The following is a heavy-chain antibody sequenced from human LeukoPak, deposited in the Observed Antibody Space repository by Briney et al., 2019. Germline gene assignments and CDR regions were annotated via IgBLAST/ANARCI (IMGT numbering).Heavy chain of an antibody. Sequence: PGGSLRLSCVASGFTFSSYAMSWVRQAPGKGLEWVSAISGSGGSTYYADSVKGRFTISRDNSKNTLYLQMNSLRAEDTAVYYCAKPVGYCGGDCYAFDYWGQGTLVTVSS. J-gene: IGHJ4*02. V-gene: IGHV3-23*01. CDR3: AKPVGYCGGDCYAFDY. D-gene: IGHD2-21*02. CDR1: GFTFSSYA. CDR2: ISGSGGST.